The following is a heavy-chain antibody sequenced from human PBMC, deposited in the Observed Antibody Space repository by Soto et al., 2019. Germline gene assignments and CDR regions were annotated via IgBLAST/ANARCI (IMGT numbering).Heavy chain of an antibody. CDR1: GFSFSSYW. CDR3: ASGLGRADY. CDR2: IKEDGSER. V-gene: IGHV3-7*05. J-gene: IGHJ4*02. Sequence: EVQVVESGGGLVQPGGSLRLSCVASGFSFSSYWMTWVRQAPGKGLEWVANIKEDGSERYYVDFVKGRFTISRDNAKNSLYLQMNSLRAEDTSVYYCASGLGRADYWGQGSLVPVSS.